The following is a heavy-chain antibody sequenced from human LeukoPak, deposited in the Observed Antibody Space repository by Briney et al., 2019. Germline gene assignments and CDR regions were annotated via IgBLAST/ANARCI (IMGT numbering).Heavy chain of an antibody. CDR3: AREFLEWSVGTTYFDY. D-gene: IGHD3-3*01. CDR1: GFTVSSNY. V-gene: IGHV3-66*01. CDR2: IYSGGST. J-gene: IGHJ4*02. Sequence: GGSLRLSCAASGFTVSSNYMSWVRQAPVKGLEWVSVIYSGGSTYYADSVKGRFIISRDNSKNTLYLQMNSLRAEDTAVYYCAREFLEWSVGTTYFDYWGQGTLVTVSS.